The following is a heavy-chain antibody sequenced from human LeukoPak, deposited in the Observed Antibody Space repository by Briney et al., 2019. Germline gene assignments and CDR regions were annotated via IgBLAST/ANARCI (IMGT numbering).Heavy chain of an antibody. CDR3: ARANRGAFDQ. J-gene: IGHJ4*02. D-gene: IGHD1-26*01. CDR1: GFTVSTIY. V-gene: IGHV3-53*01. CDR2: IHGDGTT. Sequence: GGSLRLSCAASGFTVSTIYMSWVRQAPGKGLEWVSVIHGDGTTYYADSVKGRFTISRDNSKNTLYLQMNTLRGDDTAVYYCARANRGAFDQWGQGTLVTVSS.